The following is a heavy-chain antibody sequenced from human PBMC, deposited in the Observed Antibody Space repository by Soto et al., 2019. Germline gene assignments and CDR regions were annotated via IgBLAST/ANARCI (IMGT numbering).Heavy chain of an antibody. D-gene: IGHD1-1*01. CDR3: ARDQLEGNWFDP. V-gene: IGHV4-30-2*01. CDR2: IYHSGST. CDR1: GGSISSGGYS. Sequence: QLQLQESGSGLVRPSQTLSLTCAVSGGSISSGGYSWNWIRQPPGKGLEWIGYIYHSGSTLYNPSLKRRVTTSIDKSRNHFSRKLCSVTAADTVVYYCARDQLEGNWFDPWGQGTLVTVSS. J-gene: IGHJ5*02.